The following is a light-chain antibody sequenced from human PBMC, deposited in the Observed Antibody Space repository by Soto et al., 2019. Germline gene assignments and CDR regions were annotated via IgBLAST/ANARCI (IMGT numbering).Light chain of an antibody. CDR1: QSVSSNY. CDR3: QQYGTSPQT. V-gene: IGKV3-20*01. J-gene: IGKJ1*01. Sequence: EIVLTQSPATTSPSPGQRATLSCXXSQSVSSNYLAWYQQKPGQAPRLLIYGASSRATGIPDRFSGSGSGTDFTLTISRLEPEDFAVYYCQQYGTSPQTFGQGTKVDNK. CDR2: GAS.